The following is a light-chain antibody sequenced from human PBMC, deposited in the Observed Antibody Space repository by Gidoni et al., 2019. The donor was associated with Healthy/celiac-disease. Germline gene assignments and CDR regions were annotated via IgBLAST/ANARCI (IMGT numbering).Light chain of an antibody. Sequence: DIQLTQSPSFVSASVGDRVTITCRASQGISSYLAWYQQKPGKAPKLLIYAASTLQSGVPSRFSGSGSGTKFTLTISSLQPEDFATYYCQQLNSYPRTFGQGTRLEIK. CDR1: QGISSY. CDR3: QQLNSYPRT. J-gene: IGKJ5*01. CDR2: AAS. V-gene: IGKV1-9*01.